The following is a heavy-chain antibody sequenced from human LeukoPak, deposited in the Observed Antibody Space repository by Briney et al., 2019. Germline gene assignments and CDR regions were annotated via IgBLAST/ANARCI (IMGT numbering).Heavy chain of an antibody. Sequence: GESLKISCKGSGYSFTSYWIGWVRQMPGKGLEWMGIIYPGDSDTRYSPSFQGQVTISADKSISTAYLQWSSLKASDTAMYYCARHNSITGTTDYMDVWGKGTTVTVSS. CDR1: GYSFTSYW. D-gene: IGHD1-7*01. V-gene: IGHV5-51*01. CDR3: ARHNSITGTTDYMDV. J-gene: IGHJ6*03. CDR2: IYPGDSDT.